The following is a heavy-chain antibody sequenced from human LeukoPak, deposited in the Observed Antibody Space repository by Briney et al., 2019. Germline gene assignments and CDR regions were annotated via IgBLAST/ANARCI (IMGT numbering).Heavy chain of an antibody. V-gene: IGHV3-48*01. CDR2: ISSSSSTI. CDR3: AKDIRGYSSGWDFDY. J-gene: IGHJ4*02. Sequence: GGSLRLSCAASGFTFSSYSMNWVRQAPGKGLEWVSYISSSSSTIYYADSVKGRFTISRDNSKNTLYLQMNSLRAEDTAVYYCAKDIRGYSSGWDFDYWGQGTLVTVSS. CDR1: GFTFSSYS. D-gene: IGHD6-19*01.